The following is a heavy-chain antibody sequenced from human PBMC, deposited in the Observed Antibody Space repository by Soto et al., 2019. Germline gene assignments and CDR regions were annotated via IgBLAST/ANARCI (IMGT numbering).Heavy chain of an antibody. V-gene: IGHV3-15*01. CDR3: TPDPFMTPVPHPP. CDR2: IKSKTDGGTT. J-gene: IGHJ3*01. CDR1: GFTFSNAW. Sequence: EVQLVESGGGLVKPGGSLRLSCAASGFTFSNAWMSWVRQAPGKGLEWVGRIKSKTDGGTTDYAAPVKGRFTISRDDSKNTLYLQMNSLKTEDTAVYYCTPDPFMTPVPHPPWGQGTMVTVSS. D-gene: IGHD3-16*01.